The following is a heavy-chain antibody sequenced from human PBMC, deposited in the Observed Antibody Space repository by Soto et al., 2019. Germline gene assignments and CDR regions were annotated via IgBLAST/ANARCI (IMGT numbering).Heavy chain of an antibody. CDR3: ARGGGYDPFDY. CDR2: ISRLDNP. Sequence: PSETLSLTCTASGGSMSYGGFSWSWIRQSPGKGLEWIGYISRLDNPYFHPSFKGRVTMPIDRSRNQFYLNLSSITAADRAVYYCARGGGYDPFDYWGQGGVVTVS. CDR1: GGSMSYGGFS. J-gene: IGHJ4*02. D-gene: IGHD5-12*01. V-gene: IGHV4-30-2*06.